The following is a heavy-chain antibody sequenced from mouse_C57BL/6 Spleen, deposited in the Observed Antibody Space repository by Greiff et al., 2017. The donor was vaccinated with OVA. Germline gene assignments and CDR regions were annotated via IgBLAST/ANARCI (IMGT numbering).Heavy chain of an antibody. J-gene: IGHJ2*01. CDR2: IDPSDSYT. V-gene: IGHV1-50*01. CDR1: GYTFPSYW. CDR3: ARGYGSFDY. D-gene: IGHD1-1*01. Sequence: QVQLQQPGAELVKPGASVKLSCKASGYTFPSYWMQWVKQRPGQGLEWIGEIDPSDSYTNYNQKFKGKATLTVDTSSSTADMQPSSLTSEDSAVYYCARGYGSFDYWGQGTTLTVSS.